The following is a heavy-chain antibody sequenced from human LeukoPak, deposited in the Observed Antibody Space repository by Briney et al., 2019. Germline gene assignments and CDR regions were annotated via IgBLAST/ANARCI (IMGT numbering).Heavy chain of an antibody. CDR1: GDSISSSYFY. V-gene: IGHV4-39*01. J-gene: IGHJ5*02. CDR2: IYSSGSA. CDR3: ARHYGS. Sequence: SETLSLTCTVSGDSISSSYFYWAWIRQPPGKGLQWIGSIYSSGSAYYNPSLKSRVAISVDTSEDQFSLKLSSVTAADTAVYHCARHYGSWGQGTLVTVSS. D-gene: IGHD3-10*01.